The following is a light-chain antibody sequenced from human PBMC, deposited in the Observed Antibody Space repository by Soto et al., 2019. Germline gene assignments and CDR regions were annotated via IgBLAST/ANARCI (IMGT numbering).Light chain of an antibody. CDR3: KQSFRSPIT. V-gene: IGKV1-39*01. Sequence: DIRMTQSPSSLSASVGDTVTMTCRASQRIALSVNWYQQKPGKAPKLLIYVAFALESGVPSRVSGSGSGTEFTLTIRILQPEDFSTYYCKQSFRSPITFGQGTRLE. CDR2: VAF. J-gene: IGKJ5*01. CDR1: QRIALS.